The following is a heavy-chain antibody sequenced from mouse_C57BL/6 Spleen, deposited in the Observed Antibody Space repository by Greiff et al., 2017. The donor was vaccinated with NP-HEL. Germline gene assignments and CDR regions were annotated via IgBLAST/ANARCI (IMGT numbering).Heavy chain of an antibody. CDR3: ARAGANWDVNYFDY. D-gene: IGHD4-1*01. Sequence: VQLKESGPGLVKPSQSLSLTCSVTGYSITSGYYWNWIRQFPGNKLEWMGYISYDGSNNYNPSLKNRISITRDTSKNQFFLKLNSVTTEDTATYYCARAGANWDVNYFDYWGQGTTLTVSS. CDR2: ISYDGSN. V-gene: IGHV3-6*01. J-gene: IGHJ2*01. CDR1: GYSITSGYY.